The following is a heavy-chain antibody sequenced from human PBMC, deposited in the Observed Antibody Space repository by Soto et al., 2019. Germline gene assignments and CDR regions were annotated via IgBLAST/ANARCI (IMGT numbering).Heavy chain of an antibody. D-gene: IGHD3-16*02. J-gene: IGHJ6*02. CDR1: GGSFSGYY. CDR2: INHSGST. CDR3: ARGAAVGYTYYYGMDV. Sequence: SETLSLTCAVYGGSFSGYYWSWIRQPPGKGLEWIGEINHSGSTNYNPSLKSRVTISVDTSKNQFSLKLSSVTAADTAVYYCARGAAVGYTYYYGMDVWGQGTTVTVSS. V-gene: IGHV4-34*01.